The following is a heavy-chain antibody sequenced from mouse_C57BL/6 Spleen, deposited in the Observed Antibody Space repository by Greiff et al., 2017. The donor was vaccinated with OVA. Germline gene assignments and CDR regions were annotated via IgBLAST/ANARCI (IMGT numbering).Heavy chain of an antibody. J-gene: IGHJ2*01. CDR2: INPGSGGT. CDR1: GYAFTNYL. CDR3: ARSDYGVFAY. Sequence: VQLQQSGAELVRPGTSVKVSCKASGYAFTNYLLEWVKQRPGQGLAWIGVINPGSGGTNYNEKFKGKATPTADKSSSTAYMQLSSLTSEDSAVYFCARSDYGVFAYWGQGTTLTVSS. D-gene: IGHD2-4*01. V-gene: IGHV1-54*01.